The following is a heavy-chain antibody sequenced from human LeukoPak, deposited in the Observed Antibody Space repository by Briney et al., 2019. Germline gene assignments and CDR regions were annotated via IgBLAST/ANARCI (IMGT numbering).Heavy chain of an antibody. J-gene: IGHJ6*02. CDR1: GGSINNYY. CDR3: ARALGYCSSTSCYAGRYYYYGMDV. V-gene: IGHV4-59*01. D-gene: IGHD2-2*01. CDR2: IYYSGST. Sequence: SETLSLTCTVSGGSINNYYWSWIRQPPGKGLEWIGYIYYSGSTNYNPSLKSRVTISVDTSKNQFSLKLSSVTAADTAVYYCARALGYCSSTSCYAGRYYYYGMDVWGQGTTVTVSS.